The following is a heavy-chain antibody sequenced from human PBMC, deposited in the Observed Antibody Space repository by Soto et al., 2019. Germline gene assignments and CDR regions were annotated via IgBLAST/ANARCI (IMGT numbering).Heavy chain of an antibody. CDR2: INPMGGST. Sequence: ASVKVSCTASGYTFTSSYIHWVRQAPGQGLEWMAIINPMGGSTNHAQRLKGRVTLTMDTSASTVYMDLSSLRSDDTAVYYCSRGLFTGDYWGQGTLVTVSS. CDR1: GYTFTSSY. J-gene: IGHJ4*02. D-gene: IGHD3-16*01. CDR3: SRGLFTGDY. V-gene: IGHV1-46*04.